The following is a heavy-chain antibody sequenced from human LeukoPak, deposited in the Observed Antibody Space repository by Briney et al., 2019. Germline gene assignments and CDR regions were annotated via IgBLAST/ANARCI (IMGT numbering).Heavy chain of an antibody. CDR3: ARTDGLRFLEWLLDY. V-gene: IGHV1-69*13. Sequence: SVKVSCKASGGTFSSYAISWVRQAPGQGLEWMGGIIPIFGTANYAQKFQGRVTITADESTSTAYMELSRLRSDDTAVYYCARTDGLRFLEWLLDYWGQGTLATVSS. J-gene: IGHJ4*02. CDR2: IIPIFGTA. CDR1: GGTFSSYA. D-gene: IGHD3-3*01.